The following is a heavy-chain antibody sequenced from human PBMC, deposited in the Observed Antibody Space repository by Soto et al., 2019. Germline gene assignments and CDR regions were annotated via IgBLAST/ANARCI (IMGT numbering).Heavy chain of an antibody. CDR2: IYPGDSDT. CDR3: AREGYSGYDWLPSSPKNFDY. CDR1: GYSFTSYW. V-gene: IGHV5-51*01. Sequence: GESLKISCKGSGYSFTSYWIGWARQMPGKGLEWMGIIYPGDSDTRYSPSFQGQVTISADKSISTAYLQWSSLKASDTAMYYCAREGYSGYDWLPSSPKNFDYWGQGALVTVSS. D-gene: IGHD5-12*01. J-gene: IGHJ4*02.